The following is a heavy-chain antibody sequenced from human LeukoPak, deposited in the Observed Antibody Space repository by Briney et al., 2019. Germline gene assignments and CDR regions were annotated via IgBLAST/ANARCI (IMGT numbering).Heavy chain of an antibody. Sequence: PGGSLRLSCTASGFTFSSYAMHWVRQAPGKGLEWVAVISYDGSNKYYADSVKGRFTISRDNSKNTLYLQMNSLRAEDTAVYYCARAGFYGSSTSIFNNWFDPWGQGTLVTVSS. CDR2: ISYDGSNK. D-gene: IGHD2-2*01. CDR1: GFTFSSYA. V-gene: IGHV3-30-3*01. CDR3: ARAGFYGSSTSIFNNWFDP. J-gene: IGHJ5*02.